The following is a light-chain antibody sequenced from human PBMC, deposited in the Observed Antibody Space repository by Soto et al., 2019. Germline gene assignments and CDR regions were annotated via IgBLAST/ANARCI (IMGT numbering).Light chain of an antibody. CDR2: RAS. Sequence: EIVLTQSPGTLSLSPGERATLSCRASQTISSSFLAWYQQKPGQAPRLLIYRASRRAPGIPDRFSGSGSWTDFSLTISRLEPEDLAVYYCHQFGSSHLDTFGPGTKVEIK. CDR1: QTISSSF. CDR3: HQFGSSHLDT. V-gene: IGKV3-20*01. J-gene: IGKJ3*01.